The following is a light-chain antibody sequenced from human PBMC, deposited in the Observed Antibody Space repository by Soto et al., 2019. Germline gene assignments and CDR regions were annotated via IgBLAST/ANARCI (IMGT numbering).Light chain of an antibody. J-gene: IGKJ1*01. CDR2: DAS. CDR1: QSISSY. CDR3: QQSYSRMT. V-gene: IGKV1-39*01. Sequence: DIQMTQSPSCVSASVGHRVSITCPASQSISSYLNWYQQKPGKAPKLLIYDASSLQSGGPLRFSGSRSGTDFTLTISSLQPEDFATCYCQQSYSRMTFGQGTKVDI.